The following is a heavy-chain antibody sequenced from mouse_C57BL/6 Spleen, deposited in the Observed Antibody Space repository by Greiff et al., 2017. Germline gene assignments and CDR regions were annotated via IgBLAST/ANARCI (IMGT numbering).Heavy chain of an antibody. CDR2: IDPETGGT. CDR1: GYTFTDYE. J-gene: IGHJ1*03. Sequence: QVQLQQSGAELVMPGASVTLSCKASGYTFTDYEMHWVKQTPVHGLEWIGAIDPETGGTAYNQKFKGKAILTADKSSSTAYMELRSLTSEDSAVYYCTRSGYYYGSSLWYFDVWGTGTTVTVSS. D-gene: IGHD1-1*01. CDR3: TRSGYYYGSSLWYFDV. V-gene: IGHV1-15*01.